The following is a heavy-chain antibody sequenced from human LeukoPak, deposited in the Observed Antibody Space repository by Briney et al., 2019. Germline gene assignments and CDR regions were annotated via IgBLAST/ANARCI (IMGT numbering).Heavy chain of an antibody. CDR1: GYTFTSHD. CDR3: ARRLPSTGAFDI. D-gene: IGHD1-14*01. V-gene: IGHV1-8*01. CDR2: MNPNSGNT. Sequence: ASVKVSCKASGYTFTSHDINWVRQATGQGLEWMGWMNPNSGNTGYAQKFQGRVTMTRNTSISTAYMELSSLGSEDTAVYYCARRLPSTGAFDIWGQGTMVTVSS. J-gene: IGHJ3*02.